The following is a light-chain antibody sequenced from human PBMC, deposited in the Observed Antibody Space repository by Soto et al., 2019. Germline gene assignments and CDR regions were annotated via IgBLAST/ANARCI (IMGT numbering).Light chain of an antibody. Sequence: SYELTQPPSVSVSPGQTARITCSGDALPKQYAYWYQQKPGQAPVLVIYKDSERPSGIPERFSGSSSGTTVTLTISGVQAEDEADYYCQSADSSGTYNYVFGTGTKVT. CDR3: QSADSSGTYNYV. CDR2: KDS. CDR1: ALPKQY. J-gene: IGLJ1*01. V-gene: IGLV3-25*03.